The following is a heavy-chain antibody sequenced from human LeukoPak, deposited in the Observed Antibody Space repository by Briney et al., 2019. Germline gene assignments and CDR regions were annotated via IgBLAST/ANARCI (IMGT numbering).Heavy chain of an antibody. CDR2: ITSRGEST. J-gene: IGHJ4*02. D-gene: IGHD3-22*01. CDR3: ARDRPNYYGSDGHYYRRDGDY. CDR1: GFTFSIYA. Sequence: GGSLRLSCAASGFTFSIYAMSRVRQAPGKGVQWVSSITSRGESTWYVDSVKGRFTITRDNSENTLYLQKHSLRAVDTAVYYCARDRPNYYGSDGHYYRRDGDYWGRGTLVSVSS. V-gene: IGHV3-23*01.